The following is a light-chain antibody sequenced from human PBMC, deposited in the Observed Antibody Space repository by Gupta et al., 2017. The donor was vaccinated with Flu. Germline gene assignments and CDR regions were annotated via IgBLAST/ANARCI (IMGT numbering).Light chain of an antibody. CDR3: LQDYSLPLT. Sequence: PSSLSASVGDTVTITCRASQGIRNELGWYQHKPGKAPKLLIYVASTLQRGVTARFSGSGAGTDFTLTISSLQPEDFATYYCLQDYSLPLTFGGGTKVEIK. V-gene: IGKV1-6*01. J-gene: IGKJ4*01. CDR1: QGIRNE. CDR2: VAS.